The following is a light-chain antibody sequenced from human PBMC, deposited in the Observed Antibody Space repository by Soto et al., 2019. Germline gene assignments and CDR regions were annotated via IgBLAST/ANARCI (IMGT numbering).Light chain of an antibody. CDR2: VPS. CDR3: QKYNNWWT. J-gene: IGKJ1*01. V-gene: IGKV3-15*01. Sequence: EIVMTQSPATLSVSPGERATLSCRASHSVNSNLAWYQQRPGQAPRLLISVPSTRATGVTARFSGSGSETEFTLTISSLQSEDFAVYYCQKYNNWWTFGQGTKVEIK. CDR1: HSVNSN.